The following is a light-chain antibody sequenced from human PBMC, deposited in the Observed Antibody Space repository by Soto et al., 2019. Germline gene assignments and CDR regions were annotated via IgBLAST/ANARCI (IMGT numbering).Light chain of an antibody. CDR1: TSDVGSYDY. CDR3: QSYDSSLSGSRV. J-gene: IGLJ1*01. Sequence: QSGLTQPRSVSESPGQSVAISCNKTTSDVGSYDYVSWYQQHPGKAPELIIFDVTKRPSGVPDRFSGSKSGNSASLAITGLQAEDEADYYCQSYDSSLSGSRVFGTGTKVTVL. V-gene: IGLV2-11*01. CDR2: DVT.